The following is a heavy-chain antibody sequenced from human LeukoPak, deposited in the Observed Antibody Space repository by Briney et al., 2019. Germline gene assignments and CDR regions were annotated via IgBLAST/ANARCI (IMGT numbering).Heavy chain of an antibody. CDR2: IYSGGST. V-gene: IGHV3-66*01. D-gene: IGHD3-10*01. J-gene: IGHJ4*02. CDR1: GGSFSGYY. CDR3: ARDEPFKFGELRG. Sequence: SSETLSLTCAVYGGSFSGYYWSWIRQPPGKGLEWVSVIYSGGSTYYADSVKGRFTISRDNSKNTLYLQMNSLRAEDTAVYYCARDEPFKFGELRGWGQGTLVTVSS.